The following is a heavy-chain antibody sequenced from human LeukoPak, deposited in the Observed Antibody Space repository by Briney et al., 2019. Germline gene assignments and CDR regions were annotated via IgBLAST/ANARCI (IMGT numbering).Heavy chain of an antibody. V-gene: IGHV1-2*02. CDR1: GYTFTGYY. J-gene: IGHJ3*02. CDR2: INPNSGGT. CDR3: ARDWRTVSADAFDI. Sequence: ASVKVSCKVSGYTFTGYYMHWVRQAPGQGLEWMGWINPNSGGTNYAQKFQGRVTMTRDTSISTAYMELSRLRSDDTAVYYCARDWRTVSADAFDIWGQGTMVTVSS. D-gene: IGHD1-14*01.